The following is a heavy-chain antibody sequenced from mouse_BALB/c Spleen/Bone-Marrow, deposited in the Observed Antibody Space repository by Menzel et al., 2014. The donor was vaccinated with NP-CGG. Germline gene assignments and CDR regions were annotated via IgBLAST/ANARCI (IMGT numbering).Heavy chain of an antibody. Sequence: VKVVESGAELARPGASVKLSCKASGYTFTSYWMQWVKQRPGQGLEWIGAIYPGDGDTRYTQKFKGKATLTADKSSSTAYMQLSSLASEDSAVYYCAREGWDEDYAMDYWGQGTSVTVSS. J-gene: IGHJ4*01. D-gene: IGHD4-1*01. CDR1: GYTFTSYW. V-gene: IGHV1-87*01. CDR3: AREGWDEDYAMDY. CDR2: IYPGDGDT.